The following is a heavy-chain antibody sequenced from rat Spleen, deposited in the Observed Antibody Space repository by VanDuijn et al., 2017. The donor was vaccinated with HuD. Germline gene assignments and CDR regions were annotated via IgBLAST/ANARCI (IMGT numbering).Heavy chain of an antibody. V-gene: IGHV2-1*01. J-gene: IGHJ2*01. Sequence: QVQLKESGPGLVQPSQTLSLTCTVSGFSLTSNGVSWVRQPPGKGLERMGGIWGDGTTDYNLGLNSRLIISRDTSKSQVFLKMNSLQTDSTAIYFGTRTGNSYSSYDPFFDYWRQGVMVTVSS. CDR3: TRTGNSYSSYDPFFDY. CDR2: IWGDGTT. CDR1: GFSLTSNG. D-gene: IGHD1-2*01.